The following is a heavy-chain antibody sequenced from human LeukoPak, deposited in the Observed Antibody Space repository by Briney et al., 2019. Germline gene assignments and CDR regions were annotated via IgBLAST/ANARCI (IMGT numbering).Heavy chain of an antibody. D-gene: IGHD4-17*01. CDR1: GFTFSSYA. Sequence: GGSLRLSCAASGFTFSSYAMSWVPQAPGKGLEWVSGISTSGGSTYYADSVKGRFTISRDNSKNTLYLQMDSVRGEDTAIYYCAKDPPTVVANAFHIWGQGTMVTVSS. J-gene: IGHJ3*02. V-gene: IGHV3-23*01. CDR2: ISTSGGST. CDR3: AKDPPTVVANAFHI.